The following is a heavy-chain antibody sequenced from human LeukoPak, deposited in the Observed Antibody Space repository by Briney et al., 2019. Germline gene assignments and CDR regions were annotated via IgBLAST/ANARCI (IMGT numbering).Heavy chain of an antibody. CDR3: AKDESGMAY. J-gene: IGHJ4*02. V-gene: IGHV3-7*03. CDR2: IRQDGSEK. Sequence: GGSLRLSCAASGFTFSSYWMSWVRQAPGNGPEWVANIRQDGSEKYYVDSVKGRFTISRDNAKNSLYLQMNSLRAEDTAVYYCAKDESGMAYWGQGTLVTVSS. D-gene: IGHD1-1*01. CDR1: GFTFSSYW.